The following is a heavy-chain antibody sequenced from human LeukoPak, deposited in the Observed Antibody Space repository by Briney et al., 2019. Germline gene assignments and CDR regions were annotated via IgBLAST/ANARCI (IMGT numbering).Heavy chain of an antibody. Sequence: GASVKVSCKASGYTFPSYDINWVRQATGQGLEWMGWINPRNGDTGYAQKFQGRVTMTRDTANSTAYMEPRSLSSDDTAVYYCTRAPIWDGIDVWGQGTTIIVSS. CDR3: TRAPIWDGIDV. V-gene: IGHV1-8*01. CDR2: INPRNGDT. J-gene: IGHJ6*02. D-gene: IGHD3-16*01. CDR1: GYTFPSYD.